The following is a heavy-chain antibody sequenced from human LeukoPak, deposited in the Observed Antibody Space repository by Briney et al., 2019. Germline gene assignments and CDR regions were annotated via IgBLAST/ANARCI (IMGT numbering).Heavy chain of an antibody. CDR2: IYSGGST. J-gene: IGHJ6*03. CDR1: GFTVSSNY. CDR3: ARGLTDGSGSYYKGCYYYMDV. D-gene: IGHD3-10*01. V-gene: IGHV3-66*01. Sequence: PGGSLRLSCAASGFTVSSNYMSWVRQAPGKGLEWVSVIYSGGSTYYADSVKGRFTISRDNSKNTLYLQMNSLRAEDTAVYYCARGLTDGSGSYYKGCYYYMDVWGKGTTVTISS.